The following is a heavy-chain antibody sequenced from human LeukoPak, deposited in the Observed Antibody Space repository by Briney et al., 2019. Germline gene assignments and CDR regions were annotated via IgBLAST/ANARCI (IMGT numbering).Heavy chain of an antibody. CDR1: GGSISSGGYY. J-gene: IGHJ4*02. CDR3: ARSRGTIPFDY. CDR2: IYYSGST. V-gene: IGHV4-31*03. D-gene: IGHD3-3*01. Sequence: SETLSLTCTVSGGSISSGGYYWSWIRQHPGKGLEWIGYIYYSGSTYYNPSLKSRVTISVDTSKDQFSLKLSSVTAADTAVYYCARSRGTIPFDYWGQGTLVTVSS.